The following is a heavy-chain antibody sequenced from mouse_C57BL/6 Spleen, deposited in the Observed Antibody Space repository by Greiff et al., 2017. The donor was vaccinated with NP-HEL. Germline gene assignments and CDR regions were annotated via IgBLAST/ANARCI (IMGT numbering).Heavy chain of an antibody. V-gene: IGHV1-66*01. Sequence: VMLVESGPELVKPGASVKISCKASGYSFTSYYIHWVKQRPGQGLEWIGWIYPGSGNTKYNEKFKGKATLTADTSSSTAYMQLSSLTSEDSAVYYCARIDYGSSYYFDYWGQGTTLTVSS. CDR1: GYSFTSYY. D-gene: IGHD1-1*01. CDR3: ARIDYGSSYYFDY. J-gene: IGHJ2*01. CDR2: IYPGSGNT.